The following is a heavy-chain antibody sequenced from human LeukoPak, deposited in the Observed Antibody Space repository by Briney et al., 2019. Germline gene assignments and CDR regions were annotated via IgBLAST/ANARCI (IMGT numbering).Heavy chain of an antibody. CDR1: GGTFSSYA. CDR3: ARENYYDSSGYYLDY. V-gene: IGHV1-69*05. Sequence: SVKVSCKASGGTFSSYAISWVRQAPGQGLEWMGRIVPIFGTANYAQKFQGRVTITTDESTSTAYMELSSLRSEDTAVYYCARENYYDSSGYYLDYWGQGTLVTVSS. J-gene: IGHJ4*02. CDR2: IVPIFGTA. D-gene: IGHD3-22*01.